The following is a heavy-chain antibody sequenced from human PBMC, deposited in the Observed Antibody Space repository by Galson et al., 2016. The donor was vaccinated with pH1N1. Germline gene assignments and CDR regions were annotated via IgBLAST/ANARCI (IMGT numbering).Heavy chain of an antibody. CDR2: VFYIGLT. D-gene: IGHD1-26*01. V-gene: IGHV4-59*08. Sequence: ETLSLTCAVSGGSIRDYYWSWIRQPPGKGLEWIGYVFYIGLTNYNPSLKSRVTISVDTAKNQFSLKLNSVTAADTAVYYCARLQGSATAVYDPWGQGTLVTVSS. CDR1: GGSIRDYY. CDR3: ARLQGSATAVYDP. J-gene: IGHJ5*02.